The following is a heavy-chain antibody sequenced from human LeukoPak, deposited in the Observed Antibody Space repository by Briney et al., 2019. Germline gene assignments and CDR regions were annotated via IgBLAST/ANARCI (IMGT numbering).Heavy chain of an antibody. CDR3: AKGTIPDFWSGYFDY. D-gene: IGHD3-3*01. Sequence: GGSLRLSCTASGFTFSSYAMSWVRRAPGKGLEWVSAISGSGGSTYYADSVKGRFTISRDNSKNTLYLQMNSLRAEDTAVYYCAKGTIPDFWSGYFDYWGQGTLVTVSS. V-gene: IGHV3-23*01. CDR2: ISGSGGST. CDR1: GFTFSSYA. J-gene: IGHJ4*02.